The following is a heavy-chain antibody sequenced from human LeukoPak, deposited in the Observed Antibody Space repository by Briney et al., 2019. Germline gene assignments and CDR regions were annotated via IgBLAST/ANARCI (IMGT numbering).Heavy chain of an antibody. CDR2: IYYSGST. CDR3: ARVPIVVVPAASFGEYNWFDP. D-gene: IGHD2-2*01. J-gene: IGHJ5*02. V-gene: IGHV4-39*07. CDR1: GGSISSSSYY. Sequence: SETLSLTCTVSGGSISSSSYYWGWIRQPPGKGLEWIGSIYYSGSTYYNPSLKSRVTISVDTSKNQFSLKLSSVTAADTAVYYCARVPIVVVPAASFGEYNWFDPWGQGTLVTVSS.